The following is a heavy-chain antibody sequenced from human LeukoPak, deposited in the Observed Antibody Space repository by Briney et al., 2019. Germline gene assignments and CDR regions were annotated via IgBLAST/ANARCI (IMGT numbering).Heavy chain of an antibody. V-gene: IGHV4-59*01. CDR3: ARGGGFYCSSTSCRANWFDP. J-gene: IGHJ5*02. Sequence: SETLSLTCTVSGGHISSYYWSWIRQPPAKELSCIGYIYYSGSTNYNPSLKSRVTISVDTSKNQFSLKLSSVTAADTAVYYCARGGGFYCSSTSCRANWFDPWGQGTLVTVSS. CDR1: GGHISSYY. CDR2: IYYSGST. D-gene: IGHD2-2*01.